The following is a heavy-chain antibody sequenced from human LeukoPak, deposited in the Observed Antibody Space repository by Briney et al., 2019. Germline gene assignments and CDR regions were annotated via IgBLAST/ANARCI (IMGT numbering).Heavy chain of an antibody. CDR1: GFTFSDHY. J-gene: IGHJ4*02. D-gene: IGHD3-10*01. Sequence: GGSLRLSCAASGFTFSDHYMSWIRQAPGKGLEWVSYISSSSSYTNYADSVKGRFTISRDNAKNSLYLQMNSLRAEDTAVYYCARGITMVRGVIPFDYWGQGTLVTVSS. CDR3: ARGITMVRGVIPFDY. V-gene: IGHV3-11*05. CDR2: ISSSSSYT.